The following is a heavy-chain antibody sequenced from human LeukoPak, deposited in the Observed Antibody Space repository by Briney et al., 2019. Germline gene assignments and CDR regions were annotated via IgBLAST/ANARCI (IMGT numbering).Heavy chain of an antibody. V-gene: IGHV4-34*01. Sequence: SETLSLTCAVYGGSFSGYYWSWIRQPPGKGLEWIGEINHSGSTNYNPSLKSRVTISVDTSKNQFSLKLSSVTAADTDVYYCARVARYCSGGSCRQRTKKLYYYYYMDVWGKGTTVTISS. CDR3: ARVARYCSGGSCRQRTKKLYYYYYMDV. D-gene: IGHD2-15*01. CDR2: INHSGST. J-gene: IGHJ6*03. CDR1: GGSFSGYY.